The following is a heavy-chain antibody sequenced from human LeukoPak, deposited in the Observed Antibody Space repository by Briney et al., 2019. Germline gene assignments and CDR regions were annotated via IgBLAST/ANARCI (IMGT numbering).Heavy chain of an antibody. J-gene: IGHJ6*03. CDR2: INPNSGNT. CDR1: GYTFTSYD. D-gene: IGHD2-2*01. CDR3: ARGHCSSTSCYYGMSYYYYYMEV. Sequence: ASVKVSCKASGYTFTSYDSNWVRQATGQGLEGMGGINPNSGNTGYAQKFQGRVTMTRNNSISTAHMELSSLRSEDTAVYYCARGHCSSTSCYYGMSYYYYYMEVWGKGTTVTVSS. V-gene: IGHV1-8*01.